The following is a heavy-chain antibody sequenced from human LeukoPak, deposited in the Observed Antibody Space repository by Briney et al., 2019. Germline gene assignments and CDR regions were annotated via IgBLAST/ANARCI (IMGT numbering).Heavy chain of an antibody. CDR1: GYTFTSYD. CDR3: ARGNRYCSGGSCYEAFDY. J-gene: IGHJ4*02. CDR2: VNPNSANT. V-gene: IGHV1-8*01. Sequence: GASVKVSCKASGYTFTSYDINWVRQATGQGLEWMGWVNPNSANTGYAQKFQGRITTTRNTSISTVYMELSSLISEDTAVYYCARGNRYCSGGSCYEAFDYWGQGTLVTVSS. D-gene: IGHD2-15*01.